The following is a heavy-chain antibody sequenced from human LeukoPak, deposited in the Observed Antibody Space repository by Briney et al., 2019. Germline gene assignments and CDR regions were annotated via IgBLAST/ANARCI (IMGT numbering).Heavy chain of an antibody. D-gene: IGHD6-25*01. Sequence: PSETLSLTCTVSGGSISSYYWSWIRQPAGKGREWIGRIYTSGSTNYNPSLKSRVTMSVDTSKNQLSLKLNSVTAADTAVYYCARSRAGKWSGIAAAGVDRVRQDYYYYMDVWGKGTTVTVSS. CDR3: ARSRAGKWSGIAAAGVDRVRQDYYYYMDV. CDR1: GGSISSYY. V-gene: IGHV4-4*07. J-gene: IGHJ6*03. CDR2: IYTSGST.